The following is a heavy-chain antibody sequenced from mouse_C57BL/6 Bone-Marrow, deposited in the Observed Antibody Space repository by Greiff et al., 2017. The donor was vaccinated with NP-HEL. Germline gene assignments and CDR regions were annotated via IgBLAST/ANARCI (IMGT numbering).Heavy chain of an antibody. Sequence: QVQLQQSGAELVKPGASVKISCKASGYAFSSYWMHWVKQRPGQGLEWIGQIYPGDGDTNYNGKFKDKASLTADKSSSTAYMQLSSLTSEDSAVYFCARGAYGGRGTLVTVTA. CDR2: IYPGDGDT. CDR3: ARGAY. CDR1: GYAFSSYW. J-gene: IGHJ3*01. V-gene: IGHV1-80*01.